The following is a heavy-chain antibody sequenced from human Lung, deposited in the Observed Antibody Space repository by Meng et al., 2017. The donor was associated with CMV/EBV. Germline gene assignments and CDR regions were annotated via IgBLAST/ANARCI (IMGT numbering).Heavy chain of an antibody. CDR3: ARGQVQCSTINCHDYRFSGMDV. V-gene: IGHV1-8*01. CDR1: GYTFSYYD. Sequence: ASVXVSXKASGYTFSYYDIIWVRQASGQGLEWVGWMNPNRGNTAYAQKFQGRVTMTRDTSTSIAYMELSSLRSGDTAVYYCARGQVQCSTINCHDYRFSGMDVWXQGATVTVSS. CDR2: MNPNRGNT. J-gene: IGHJ6*01. D-gene: IGHD2/OR15-2a*01.